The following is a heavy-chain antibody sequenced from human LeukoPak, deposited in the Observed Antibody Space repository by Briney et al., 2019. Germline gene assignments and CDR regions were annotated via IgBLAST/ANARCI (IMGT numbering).Heavy chain of an antibody. CDR2: IRYDGSNK. CDR3: ARDLGSRRGYSYGSLLDY. D-gene: IGHD5-18*01. V-gene: IGHV3-30*02. J-gene: IGHJ4*02. Sequence: PGGSLRLSCAASGFTFSSYGMHWVRQAPGKGLEWVAFIRYDGSNKYYADSVKGRFTISRDNSKNTLYLQMNSLRAEDTAVYYCARDLGSRRGYSYGSLLDYWGQGTLVTVSS. CDR1: GFTFSSYG.